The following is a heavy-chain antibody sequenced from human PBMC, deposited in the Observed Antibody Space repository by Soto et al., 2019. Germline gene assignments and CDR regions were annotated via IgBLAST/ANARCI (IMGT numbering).Heavy chain of an antibody. V-gene: IGHV4-4*02. CDR3: ARAHCSGGSCYSVQHWFDP. CDR1: GGSISSSNW. Sequence: QVQLQESGPGLVKPSGTLSLTCAVSGGSISSSNWWSWVRQPPGKGLEWIGEMYHSGSTNHNPSLKRRVTISVEKSKNQFSRKLSSVTAADTAVYYCARAHCSGGSCYSVQHWFDPWGQGTLVTVSS. D-gene: IGHD2-15*01. J-gene: IGHJ5*02. CDR2: MYHSGST.